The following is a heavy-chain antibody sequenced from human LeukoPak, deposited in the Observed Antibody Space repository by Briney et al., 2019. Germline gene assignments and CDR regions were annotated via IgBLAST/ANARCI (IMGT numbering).Heavy chain of an antibody. Sequence: ASVKVSCKASGYTFTSYGISWVRQAPGQGLEWMGWISAYNGNTKYAQKLQGRVTMTTDTSTSTAYMELRSLRSDDTAVYYCASMYGDYYEGGHLYFDYWGQGTLVTVSS. CDR3: ASMYGDYYEGGHLYFDY. D-gene: IGHD2-21*02. V-gene: IGHV1-18*01. J-gene: IGHJ4*02. CDR2: ISAYNGNT. CDR1: GYTFTSYG.